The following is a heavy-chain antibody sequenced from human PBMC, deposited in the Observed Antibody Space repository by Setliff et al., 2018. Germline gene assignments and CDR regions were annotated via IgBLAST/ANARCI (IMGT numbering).Heavy chain of an antibody. CDR1: GFTFSSYW. CDR3: ARDRDALRSPDAFDI. CDR2: IKQDGSEK. J-gene: IGHJ3*02. V-gene: IGHV3-7*01. D-gene: IGHD4-17*01. Sequence: GESLRLSCAASGFTFSSYWMSWVRQAPGKGLEWVANIKQDGSEKYYVDSVKGRFTISRDNAKNSLYLQMNSLRAEDTAVYYCARDRDALRSPDAFDIWGQGTMVTVSS.